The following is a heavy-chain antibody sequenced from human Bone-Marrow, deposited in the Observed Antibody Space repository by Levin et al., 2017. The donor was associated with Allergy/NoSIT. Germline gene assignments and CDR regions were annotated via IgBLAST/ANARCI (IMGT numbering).Heavy chain of an antibody. D-gene: IGHD3/OR15-3a*01. CDR2: MNPNSGKA. Sequence: RASVKVSCKGSGYTFTTYDINWVRQATGQGLEWMGWMNPNSGKAGYAQKFQGRVTMTRHTSIITAYMELSSLTSDDTAVYYCVRAPRDWGFDYWGQGTLVTVSS. V-gene: IGHV1-8*01. J-gene: IGHJ4*02. CDR1: GYTFTTYD. CDR3: VRAPRDWGFDY.